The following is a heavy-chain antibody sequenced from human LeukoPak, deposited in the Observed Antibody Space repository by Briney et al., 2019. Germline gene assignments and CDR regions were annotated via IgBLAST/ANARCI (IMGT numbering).Heavy chain of an antibody. V-gene: IGHV1-69*13. CDR1: GGTFSSYA. Sequence: GASVKVSCKASGGTFSSYAISWVRQAPGQGLEWMGGIIPIFGTANYAQKFQGRVTITADESTSTAYMELSSLRSEDTAVYYCATAYCSGGSCYSGYYYYGMDVWGKGTTVTVSS. CDR3: ATAYCSGGSCYSGYYYYGMDV. CDR2: IIPIFGTA. J-gene: IGHJ6*04. D-gene: IGHD2-15*01.